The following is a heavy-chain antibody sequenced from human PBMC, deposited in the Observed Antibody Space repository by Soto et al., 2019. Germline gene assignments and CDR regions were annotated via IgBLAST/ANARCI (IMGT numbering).Heavy chain of an antibody. Sequence: SETLSLTCTVSGGSISSGGYYWSWIRQHPGKGLEWIGYIYYSRSTYYNPSLKSRVTISVDTSKNQFSLKLSSVTAADTAVYYCARGLDDFWSGYPESMVNWFDSWGQGTLVTVSS. V-gene: IGHV4-31*03. CDR1: GGSISSGGYY. CDR3: ARGLDDFWSGYPESMVNWFDS. J-gene: IGHJ5*01. CDR2: IYYSRST. D-gene: IGHD3-3*01.